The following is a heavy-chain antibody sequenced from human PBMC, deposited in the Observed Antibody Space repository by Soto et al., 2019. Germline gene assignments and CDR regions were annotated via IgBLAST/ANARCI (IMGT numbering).Heavy chain of an antibody. Sequence: QVQLQESGPGLVKPSQTLSLTCTVSGGSISSGGYYWSWIRQHPGKGLEWIGYIYYSGSTYYNPSPESRVTIAVDTSKNQSSLKLSSVTAADTAGYYCAGIYSGSPGGTLRYWGQGTLVTVSS. J-gene: IGHJ4*02. CDR2: IYYSGST. CDR1: GGSISSGGYY. CDR3: AGIYSGSPGGTLRY. D-gene: IGHD1-26*01. V-gene: IGHV4-31*03.